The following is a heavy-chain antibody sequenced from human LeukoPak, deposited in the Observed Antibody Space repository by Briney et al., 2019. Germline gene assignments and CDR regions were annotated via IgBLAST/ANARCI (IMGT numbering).Heavy chain of an antibody. CDR1: GYTFTSYD. V-gene: IGHV1-8*01. CDR3: VRGYYDSSGYYFLSAFDI. CDR2: MNPNSGNT. Sequence: ASVKVPCKASGYTFTSYDINWVRQATGQGLEWMGWMNPNSGNTGYAQKFQGRVTITRNTSISTAYMELSSLRSEDTAVYYCVRGYYDSSGYYFLSAFDIWGQGTMVTVSS. D-gene: IGHD3-22*01. J-gene: IGHJ3*02.